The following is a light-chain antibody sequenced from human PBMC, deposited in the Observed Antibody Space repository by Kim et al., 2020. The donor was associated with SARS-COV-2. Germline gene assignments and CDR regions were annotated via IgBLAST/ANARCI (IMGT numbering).Light chain of an antibody. J-gene: IGKJ2*01. V-gene: IGKV3-15*01. CDR2: GAS. CDR3: HQYNDWPPGDT. CDR1: QSVSSN. Sequence: EIVMTQSPASLYVSPGERVTLSCRTSQSVSSNLAWYQLKPGRAPRLLIYGASTRATGIQARFSGSGSGTEFTLTISSLQSEDFALYYCHQYNDWPPGDTFGQGTKLEI.